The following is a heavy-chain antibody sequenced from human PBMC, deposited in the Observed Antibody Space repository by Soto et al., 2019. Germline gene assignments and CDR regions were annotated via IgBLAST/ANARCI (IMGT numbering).Heavy chain of an antibody. D-gene: IGHD5-12*01. Sequence: ETLSLTCTVSGGSISSYYWSWIRQPPGKGLEWIGYIYYSGSTNYNPSLKSRVTISVDTSKNQFSLKLSSVTAADTAVYYCAARSEAEMATITSSHYYFDYWGQGTLVTVSS. J-gene: IGHJ4*02. V-gene: IGHV4-59*01. CDR1: GGSISSYY. CDR2: IYYSGST. CDR3: AARSEAEMATITSSHYYFDY.